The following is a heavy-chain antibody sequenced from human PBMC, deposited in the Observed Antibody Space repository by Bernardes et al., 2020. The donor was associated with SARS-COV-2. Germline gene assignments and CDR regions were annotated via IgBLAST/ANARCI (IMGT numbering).Heavy chain of an antibody. D-gene: IGHD3-22*01. Sequence: SETLSLTCTVSGGSISSDYWSWIRQPPGKGLEWIGYISYSGITNYNPSLKSRVTISSDTSKNQFSLKLSSVTAADTAVYYCARLAFYDSRGYFVGAFDIWGQGTMVTVSS. CDR1: GGSISSDY. CDR2: ISYSGIT. V-gene: IGHV4-59*01. CDR3: ARLAFYDSRGYFVGAFDI. J-gene: IGHJ3*02.